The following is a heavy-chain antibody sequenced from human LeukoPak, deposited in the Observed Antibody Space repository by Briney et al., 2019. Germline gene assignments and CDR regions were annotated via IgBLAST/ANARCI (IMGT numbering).Heavy chain of an antibody. J-gene: IGHJ6*02. D-gene: IGHD7-27*01. CDR2: IYTSGST. CDR1: WVSINGYY. CDR3: VRDPLGAAYYYGMDV. Sequence: PETLSLTCAVSWVSINGYYWSWIRQPAGEGLEWIVRIYTSGSTNYKPSLKSRVTMSVGTSKTQFSVNLTSVTAADTAVYYCVRDPLGAAYYYGMDVWGQGTTVTVSS. V-gene: IGHV4-4*07.